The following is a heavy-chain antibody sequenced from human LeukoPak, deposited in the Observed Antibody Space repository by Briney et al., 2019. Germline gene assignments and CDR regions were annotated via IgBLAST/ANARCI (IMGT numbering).Heavy chain of an antibody. CDR2: ISSSSSYI. J-gene: IGHJ4*02. D-gene: IGHD5-18*01. V-gene: IGHV3-21*01. Sequence: GGSLRLSCAASGFTFSSYSMNWVRQAPGKGLEWVSSISSSSSYIYYADSVKGRFTISRDNAKNSLYLQMNSLRAEDTAVYYCARFPNAGWIPLDYWGQGTLVTVSS. CDR3: ARFPNAGWIPLDY. CDR1: GFTFSSYS.